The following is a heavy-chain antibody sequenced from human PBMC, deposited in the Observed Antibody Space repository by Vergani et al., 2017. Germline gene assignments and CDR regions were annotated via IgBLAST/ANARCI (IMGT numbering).Heavy chain of an antibody. CDR2: ISSSSSYI. CDR3: AREAYCSSTSCFDAFDI. J-gene: IGHJ3*02. CDR1: GFTFSSYS. V-gene: IGHV3-21*01. Sequence: EVQLVESGGGLVKPGGSLRLSCAASGFTFSSYSMNWVRQAPGKGLEWVSSISSSSSYIYYADSVKGRFTISRDNAKNSLYRQMNSLRAEDTAVYYCAREAYCSSTSCFDAFDIWGQGTMVTVSS. D-gene: IGHD2-2*01.